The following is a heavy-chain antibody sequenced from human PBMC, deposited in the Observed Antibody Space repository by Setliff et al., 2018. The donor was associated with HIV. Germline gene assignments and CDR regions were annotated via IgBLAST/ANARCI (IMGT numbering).Heavy chain of an antibody. CDR1: GYTFTSYG. D-gene: IGHD3-10*01. J-gene: IGHJ6*03. Sequence: ASVKVSCKASGYTFTSYGISWVRQAPGQGLEWMGWISAYNGNTNYAQKLQGRVTMTTDTSTSTAYMELRSMRSDDTAVYYCARVWFGTDYYYYMDVWGKGTTVTVSS. CDR3: ARVWFGTDYYYYMDV. V-gene: IGHV1-18*01. CDR2: ISAYNGNT.